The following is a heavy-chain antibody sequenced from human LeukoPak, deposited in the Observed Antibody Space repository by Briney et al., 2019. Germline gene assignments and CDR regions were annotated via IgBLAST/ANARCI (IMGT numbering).Heavy chain of an antibody. V-gene: IGHV3-23*01. Sequence: PGGSLRLSCVASGFTYRRYSMNWVRQAPGKGLEWVSAISGSGGSTYYADSVKGRFTISRDNSKNTLYLQMNSLRAEDTAVYYCAKDGADIGSDAFDIWGQGTMVTVSS. D-gene: IGHD1-26*01. CDR3: AKDGADIGSDAFDI. CDR2: ISGSGGST. J-gene: IGHJ3*02. CDR1: GFTYRRYS.